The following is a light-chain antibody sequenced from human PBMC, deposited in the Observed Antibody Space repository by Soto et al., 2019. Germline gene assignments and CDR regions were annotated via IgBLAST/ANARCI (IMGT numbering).Light chain of an antibody. CDR2: GAS. V-gene: IGKV3-20*01. CDR3: QQYGGSPRT. J-gene: IGKJ1*01. Sequence: EIVLTQSPGTLSLSPGERATLSCRASQSVSSNHLAWYQQKSGQAPRLLIYGASSRATGIPDRFSGSGSGTDFTLTISRLEPEDFAVYYCQQYGGSPRTFGQGTKVEIK. CDR1: QSVSSNH.